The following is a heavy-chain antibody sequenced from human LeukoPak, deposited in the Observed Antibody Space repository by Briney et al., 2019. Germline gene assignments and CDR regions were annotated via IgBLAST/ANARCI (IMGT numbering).Heavy chain of an antibody. V-gene: IGHV1-2*02. J-gene: IGHJ3*02. D-gene: IGHD6-6*01. CDR2: IYPYSGDT. Sequence: ASVTVSCKASGYTFTGYYIHWVRQAPGQGLEWMGWIYPYSGDTNYAQNFQGRVTMTRDTSINTAYMELSSLKSDDTAVYYCARDRNSGSSLDIWGQGTMLTPST. CDR1: GYTFTGYY. CDR3: ARDRNSGSSLDI.